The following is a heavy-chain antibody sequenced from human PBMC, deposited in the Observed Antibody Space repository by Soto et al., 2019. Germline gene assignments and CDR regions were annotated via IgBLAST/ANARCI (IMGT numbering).Heavy chain of an antibody. Sequence: PGESLKISCKGSGYSFTSYWISWVRQMPGKGLEWMGRIDPSDSCTNYSPSFQGHVTISADKSISTAYLQWSSLKASDTAMYYCARHGAIAARPTTSYYYYGMDVWGQGTTVTVSS. J-gene: IGHJ6*02. CDR1: GYSFTSYW. CDR3: ARHGAIAARPTTSYYYYGMDV. CDR2: IDPSDSCT. V-gene: IGHV5-10-1*01. D-gene: IGHD6-6*01.